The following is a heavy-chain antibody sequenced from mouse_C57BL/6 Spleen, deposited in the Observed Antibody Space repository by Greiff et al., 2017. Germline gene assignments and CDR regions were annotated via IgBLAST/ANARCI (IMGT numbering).Heavy chain of an antibody. CDR3: AVVGTLYSMDY. J-gene: IGHJ4*01. CDR2: INPNNGGT. Sequence: VQLQQSGPELVKPGASVKMSCKASGYTFTDYNMPWVKQSHGKSLEWIGYINPNNGGTSYNQKFKGKATLTVNKSSSTAYMELRRLTSEDSAVYYCAVVGTLYSMDYWGQGTSVTVSS. V-gene: IGHV1-22*01. CDR1: GYTFTDYN. D-gene: IGHD1-1*01.